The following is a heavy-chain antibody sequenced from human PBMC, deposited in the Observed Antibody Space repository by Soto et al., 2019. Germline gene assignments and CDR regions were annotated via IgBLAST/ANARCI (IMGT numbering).Heavy chain of an antibody. J-gene: IGHJ6*03. V-gene: IGHV3-73*01. CDR1: GFTFSGSA. CDR2: IRSKGNNYAT. Sequence: EVQLVESGGGLVQPGGSLKLSCAASGFTFSGSALHWVRQASGKGLEWVGRIRSKGNNYATAYGASLKGRFTISRDDSKNTAYLQMSSLNTEETAVYYCSRQASDFWSGKPQYYMDVWGKGTTVTVSS. CDR3: SRQASDFWSGKPQYYMDV. D-gene: IGHD3-3*01.